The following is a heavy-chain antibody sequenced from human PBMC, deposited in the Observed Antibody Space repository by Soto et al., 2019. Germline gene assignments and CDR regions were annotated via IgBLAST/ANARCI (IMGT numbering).Heavy chain of an antibody. V-gene: IGHV3-23*01. CDR1: GFTFTKFA. J-gene: IGHJ4*02. CDR3: AKDRRIAVSHFDF. D-gene: IGHD6-19*01. Sequence: GGALRLSCAASGFTFTKFAMSWVRQAPGKGLEWVASISGPGGSTNYAESVKGRFTISRDNSNDTVSLQMNSLRVEDTALYFCAKDRRIAVSHFDFWGQGTLVTVSS. CDR2: ISGPGGST.